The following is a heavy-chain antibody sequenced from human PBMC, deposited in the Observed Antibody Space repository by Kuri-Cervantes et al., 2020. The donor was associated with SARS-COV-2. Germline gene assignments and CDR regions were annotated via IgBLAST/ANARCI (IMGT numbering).Heavy chain of an antibody. Sequence: KISCAAPGFTFSSYTISWVRQAPGQGLEWMGGIIPIFGTANYAQKFQGRVTITADKSTSTAYMELSSLRSEDTAVYYCASPGLITMTSGYYFDYWGQGTLVTVSS. CDR1: GFTFSSYT. J-gene: IGHJ4*02. D-gene: IGHD3-22*01. V-gene: IGHV1-69*06. CDR2: IIPIFGTA. CDR3: ASPGLITMTSGYYFDY.